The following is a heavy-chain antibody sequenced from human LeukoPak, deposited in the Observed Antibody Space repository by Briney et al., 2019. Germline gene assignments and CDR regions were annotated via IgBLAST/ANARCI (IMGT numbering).Heavy chain of an antibody. V-gene: IGHV1-18*01. J-gene: IGHJ4*02. CDR3: ARARGLQVLGTFYFDY. CDR2: ISAYNGNT. D-gene: IGHD1-1*01. CDR1: GYTFTSYG. Sequence: ASVKVSCKASGYTFTSYGISWVRQAPGQGLEWMGWISAYNGNTNYAQKLQGRVTMTTDTSTSTAYMELRSLRSDDTAVYYCARARGLQVLGTFYFDYWGQGTLVTVSS.